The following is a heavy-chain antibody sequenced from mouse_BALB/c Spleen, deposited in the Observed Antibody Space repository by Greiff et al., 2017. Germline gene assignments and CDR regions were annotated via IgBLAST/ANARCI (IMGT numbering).Heavy chain of an antibody. D-gene: IGHD1-2*01. CDR1: GFTFSSYA. CDR2: ISSGGST. V-gene: IGHV5-6-5*01. CDR3: ARGITTDY. Sequence: EVQVVESGGGLVKPGGSLKLSCAASGFTFSSYAMSWVRQTPEKRLEWVASISSGGSTYYPDSVKGRFTISRDNARNILYLQMSSLGSEDTAMYYCARGITTDYWGQGTTLTVSS. J-gene: IGHJ2*01.